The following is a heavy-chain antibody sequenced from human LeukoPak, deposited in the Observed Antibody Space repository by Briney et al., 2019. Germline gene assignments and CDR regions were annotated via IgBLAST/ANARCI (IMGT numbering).Heavy chain of an antibody. CDR1: GFTFSSYS. V-gene: IGHV3-21*01. CDR2: ISRSSYI. D-gene: IGHD2-2*01. Sequence: GGSLRLSCAASGFTFSSYSMNWVRQAPGKGLEWVSSISRSSYIYYADSVKGRFSISRDNAKNSLYLQMNSLRAEDTAVYYCAGGGCSSTSCLFDCWGQGTLVTVSS. CDR3: AGGGCSSTSCLFDC. J-gene: IGHJ4*02.